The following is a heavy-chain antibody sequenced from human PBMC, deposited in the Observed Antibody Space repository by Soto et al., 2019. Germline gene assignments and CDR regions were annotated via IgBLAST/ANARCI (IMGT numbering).Heavy chain of an antibody. CDR2: ITTSGSYI. D-gene: IGHD1-1*01. CDR3: VRSGTAPMLRHNWFAP. V-gene: IGHV3-21*01. CDR1: GFTFSSYD. Sequence: EVQLVDSGGGLVKPGGSLRLSCAASGFTFSSYDMNWVRQAPGKWLEYVSSITTSGSYIYYGDSVSVRFSISRDNAKNSLFLQMDTLRAEDTAVYDCVRSGTAPMLRHNWFAPWGQGTLVTVSS. J-gene: IGHJ5*02.